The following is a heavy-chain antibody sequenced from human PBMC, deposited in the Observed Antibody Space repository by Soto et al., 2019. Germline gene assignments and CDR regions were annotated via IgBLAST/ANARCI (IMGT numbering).Heavy chain of an antibody. CDR3: VKDDGGYPSTAPH. V-gene: IGHV3-23*01. J-gene: IGHJ4*02. CDR2: ISGSGDRT. CDR1: GITISNYP. D-gene: IGHD3-22*01. Sequence: EVQLLESGGGLVQPGGSLRLSCAASGITISNYPMSWVRQAPGKGLDWVSGISGSGDRTYYADSAKGRFTISKDISKNSLSLQLDSLRVEDTGVYFCVKDDGGYPSTAPHWGQGTLVTVSS.